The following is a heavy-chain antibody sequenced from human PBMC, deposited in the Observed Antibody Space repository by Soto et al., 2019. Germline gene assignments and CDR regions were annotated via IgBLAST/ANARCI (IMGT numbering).Heavy chain of an antibody. CDR2: INGGGTST. Sequence: EVQLLESGGGLVQPGGSLRLSCAASGFTFGIYAMGWVRQAPGKGLEWVSSINGGGTSTYYADSVKGRFTVYRDKSKNTMFLQMDRLRAEDPAVVYCAKLDSVVVDYYDYHAMDVWGQGTTLTVSS. D-gene: IGHD2-15*01. CDR1: GFTFGIYA. CDR3: AKLDSVVVDYYDYHAMDV. V-gene: IGHV3-23*01. J-gene: IGHJ6*02.